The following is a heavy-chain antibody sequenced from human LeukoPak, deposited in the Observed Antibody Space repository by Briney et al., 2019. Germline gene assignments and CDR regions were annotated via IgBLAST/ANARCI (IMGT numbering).Heavy chain of an antibody. V-gene: IGHV3-21*01. Sequence: VGSLRLSCTASGFTFSSYTMSWVRQAPGKGLKWVSTITTGGPNTYYADSVKGRFTISRDNAKNSLYLQMNSLRAEDTAVYYCARDRDYDFWSGYYNPYYYYYGMDVWGQGTTVTVSS. CDR3: ARDRDYDFWSGYYNPYYYYYGMDV. J-gene: IGHJ6*02. CDR1: GFTFSSYT. D-gene: IGHD3-3*01. CDR2: ITTGGPNT.